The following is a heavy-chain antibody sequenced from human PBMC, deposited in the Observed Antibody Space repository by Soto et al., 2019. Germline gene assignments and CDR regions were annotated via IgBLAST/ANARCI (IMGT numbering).Heavy chain of an antibody. V-gene: IGHV1-69*06. Sequence: QVQLLQSGAEVTKPGSSVKVSCKVSGGAFTNYSLNWVLHAPGQGLEWLGGIIPLHNTSNYSLKLLGRGSVTADISSNTVYMHLSGLTSDDTATYYCAIWSNWNPLYYRGMDVWGQGTTVTVSS. CDR3: AIWSNWNPLYYRGMDV. CDR1: GGAFTNYS. CDR2: IIPLHNTS. J-gene: IGHJ6*02. D-gene: IGHD1-20*01.